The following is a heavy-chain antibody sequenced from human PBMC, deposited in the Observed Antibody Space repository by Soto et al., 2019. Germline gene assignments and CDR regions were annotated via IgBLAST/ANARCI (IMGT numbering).Heavy chain of an antibody. CDR1: GGSISSSIYY. D-gene: IGHD3-3*01. CDR3: ARLGMVTIFGTSVFSIFDY. J-gene: IGHJ4*02. V-gene: IGHV4-39*01. CDR2: IYYSGST. Sequence: SETLSLTCTVSGGSISSSIYYWGWIRQPPGKGLEWIGSIYYSGSTYYNPSLKSRVTISVDTSKNQFSLKLSSVTAADTAVYYCARLGMVTIFGTSVFSIFDYCGQGHLVTVSS.